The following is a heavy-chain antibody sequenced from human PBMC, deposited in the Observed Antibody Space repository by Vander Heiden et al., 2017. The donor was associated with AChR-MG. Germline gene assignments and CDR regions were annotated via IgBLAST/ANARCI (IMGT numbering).Heavy chain of an antibody. Sequence: QAQLVQSGAEVKQPGASAQVSCKASGYTFTSYDINWVRQATGQGLEWMGWMNPNSGNTGYAQKFQGRVTMTRNTSISTAYMELSSLRSEDTAVYYCARDPPGFRFLEWLSSYYYYGMDVWGQGTTVTVSS. V-gene: IGHV1-8*01. CDR1: GYTFTSYD. J-gene: IGHJ6*02. CDR3: ARDPPGFRFLEWLSSYYYYGMDV. CDR2: MNPNSGNT. D-gene: IGHD3-3*01.